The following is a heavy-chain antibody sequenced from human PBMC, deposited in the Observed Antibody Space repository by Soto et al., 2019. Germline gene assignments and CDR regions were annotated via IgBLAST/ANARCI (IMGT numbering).Heavy chain of an antibody. J-gene: IGHJ4*02. V-gene: IGHV1-69*02. D-gene: IGHD5-18*01. CDR1: GGTFSSYT. CDR2: IIPILGIA. CDR3: ARPRGYSYGFDY. Sequence: SVEVSCTASGGTFSSYTISWVRQAPGQGLEWMGRIIPILGIANYAQKFQGRVTITADKSTSTAYMELRSLRSDDTAVYYCARPRGYSYGFDYWGQGTLVTVSS.